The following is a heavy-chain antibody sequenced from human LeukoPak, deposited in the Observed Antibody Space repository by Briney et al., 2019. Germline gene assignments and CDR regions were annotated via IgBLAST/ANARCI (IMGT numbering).Heavy chain of an antibody. J-gene: IGHJ4*02. CDR2: IYYSGST. V-gene: IGHV4-30-4*01. Sequence: SETLSLTCTVSGGSISSGDYYWSWIRQPPGKGLEWIGYIYYSGSTYYNPSLESRVTISVDTSKNQFSLKLSSVTAGDTAVYYCARGIVVVTAIYFDYWGQGTLVTVSS. CDR3: ARGIVVVTAIYFDY. CDR1: GGSISSGDYY. D-gene: IGHD2-21*02.